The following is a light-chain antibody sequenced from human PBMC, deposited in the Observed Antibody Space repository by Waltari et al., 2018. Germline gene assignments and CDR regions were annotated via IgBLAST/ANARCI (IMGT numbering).Light chain of an antibody. Sequence: EVVLTQSPATLSLSPGERATLSCRASQSVGIYLAWYQQKPGQTPRLLMYAASTRATGTPARFSGSGSGTDFTLTISSLEPDDSAVYYCQQRTTWWTFGQGTKVEIK. CDR1: QSVGIY. J-gene: IGKJ1*01. V-gene: IGKV3-11*01. CDR3: QQRTTWWT. CDR2: AAS.